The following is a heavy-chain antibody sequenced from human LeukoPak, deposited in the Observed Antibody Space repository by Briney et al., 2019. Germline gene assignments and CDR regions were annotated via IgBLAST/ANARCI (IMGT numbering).Heavy chain of an antibody. CDR2: IYYSGST. D-gene: IGHD3-22*01. Sequence: SETLSLTCTVSGGSFSSGGYYWSWIRQHPGKGLEWIGYIYYSGSTYYNPSLKSRVTISVDTSKNQFSLKLNSVTAADTAVYYCARVSNYYDSSGYKAFDIWGQGTMVTVSS. CDR3: ARVSNYYDSSGYKAFDI. CDR1: GGSFSSGGYY. J-gene: IGHJ3*02. V-gene: IGHV4-31*03.